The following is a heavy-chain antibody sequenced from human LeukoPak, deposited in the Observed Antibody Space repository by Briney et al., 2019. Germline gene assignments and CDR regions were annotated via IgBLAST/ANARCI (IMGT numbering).Heavy chain of an antibody. CDR2: IYSGGST. CDR1: GFTVSSNY. D-gene: IGHD3-22*01. CDR3: ARDPNYYDSSGD. J-gene: IGHJ4*02. V-gene: IGHV3-66*02. Sequence: PGGSLRLSCAASGFTVSSNYMSWVRQAPGKGLEWVSVIYSGGSTYYADSVKGRFTTSRDNSKNTLYLQMNSLRAEDAAVYYCARDPNYYDSSGDWGQGTLVTVSP.